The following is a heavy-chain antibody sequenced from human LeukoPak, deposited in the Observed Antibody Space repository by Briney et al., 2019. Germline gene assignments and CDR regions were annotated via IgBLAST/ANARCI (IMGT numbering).Heavy chain of an antibody. V-gene: IGHV1-2*02. CDR3: ARDDFRLQLNDY. Sequence: GASVKVSCKASGYTFTGYYIHWVRQAPGQGLEWMGWINPNSGGTNYAQKLQGRVTMTTDTSTSTAYMELRSLRSDDTAVYYCARDDFRLQLNDYWGQGTLVTVSS. D-gene: IGHD5-18*01. CDR1: GYTFTGYY. J-gene: IGHJ4*02. CDR2: INPNSGGT.